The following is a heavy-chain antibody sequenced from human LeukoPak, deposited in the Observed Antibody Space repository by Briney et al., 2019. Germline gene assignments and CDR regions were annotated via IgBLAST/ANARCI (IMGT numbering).Heavy chain of an antibody. CDR1: GASISSYY. CDR3: ARGGAYSLSYFDP. V-gene: IGHV4-4*09. CDR2: IYTSGST. D-gene: IGHD3-10*01. Sequence: KPSDTLSLTCTLSGASISSYYWSWLRHPPGKGLEWIGYIYTSGSTNYNPSLKSRVTISVDSSKNQSSLKLSSVTAADTAVYYCARGGAYSLSYFDPWGQGTLVTVSA. J-gene: IGHJ5*02.